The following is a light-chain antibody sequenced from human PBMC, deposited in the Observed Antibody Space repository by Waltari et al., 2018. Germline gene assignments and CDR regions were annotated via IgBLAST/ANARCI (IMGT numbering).Light chain of an antibody. J-gene: IGKJ2*01. CDR1: QSVSNN. Sequence: EAMMTQSPATLSVSPGDRATLSCRASQSVSNNVAWFQQKPGQAPRLLIYEASTRATGVPDRFSGRGSGTEFTLTISSLQTEDFAVYYCQQYNNWPLYTFGQGTKLEIK. CDR2: EAS. CDR3: QQYNNWPLYT. V-gene: IGKV3-15*01.